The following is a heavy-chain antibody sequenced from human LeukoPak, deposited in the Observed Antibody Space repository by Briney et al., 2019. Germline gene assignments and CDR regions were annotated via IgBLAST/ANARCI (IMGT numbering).Heavy chain of an antibody. V-gene: IGHV1-2*02. D-gene: IGHD2-8*01. J-gene: IGHJ4*02. Sequence: ASVKVSCKASGGTFSNYAISWVRQAPGQGLEWMGWINPNSGGTNYAQKFQGRVTMTRDTSISTAYMELSRLRSDDTAVYYCARDDKWRPPLDYWGQGTLVTVSS. CDR1: GGTFSNYA. CDR3: ARDDKWRPPLDY. CDR2: INPNSGGT.